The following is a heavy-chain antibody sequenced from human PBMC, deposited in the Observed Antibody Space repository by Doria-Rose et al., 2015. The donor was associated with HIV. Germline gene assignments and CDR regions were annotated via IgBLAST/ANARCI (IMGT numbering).Heavy chain of an antibody. D-gene: IGHD3-10*01. J-gene: IGHJ4*02. V-gene: IGHV4-30-4*01. CDR1: GDSISSGDSF. CDR3: ARARNYGFPHFFDF. CDR2: ISSSGTT. Sequence: VQLLESGPGLVRPSQTLSLTCTVSGDSISSGDSFWSWIRQPPGKGPEWIGYISSSGTTYYYPSLRGRLTKSLDASKNQFSLNLNSVTAADTAVYYCARARNYGFPHFFDFWGQGALVTVSS.